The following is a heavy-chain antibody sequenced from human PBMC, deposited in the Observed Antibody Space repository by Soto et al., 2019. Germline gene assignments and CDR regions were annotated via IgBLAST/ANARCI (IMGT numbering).Heavy chain of an antibody. CDR1: GFTFSDYY. D-gene: IGHD3-22*01. V-gene: IGHV3-11*06. Sequence: LRLSCAASGFTFSDYYMSWIRQAPGKGLEWVSYISSSSSYTNYADSVKGRFTISRDNAKNSLYLQMNSLRAEDTAVYYCAKGPMIVDYWGQGTLVTVSS. CDR3: AKGPMIVDY. J-gene: IGHJ4*02. CDR2: ISSSSSYT.